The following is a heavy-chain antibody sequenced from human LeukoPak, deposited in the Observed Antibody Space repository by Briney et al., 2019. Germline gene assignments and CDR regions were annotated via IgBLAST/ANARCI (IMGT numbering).Heavy chain of an antibody. V-gene: IGHV3-7*01. CDR1: GFTFSSYW. Sequence: GGSLRLSCAASGFTFSSYWMSWVRQAPGKGLEWVANIKQDGSEKYYVDSVKGRFTISGDNAKNSLYLQMNSLRAEDTAVYYRPRDGLSSWYLVTSYYYGMDVWGQGATVTVSS. D-gene: IGHD6-13*01. CDR3: PRDGLSSWYLVTSYYYGMDV. J-gene: IGHJ6*02. CDR2: IKQDGSEK.